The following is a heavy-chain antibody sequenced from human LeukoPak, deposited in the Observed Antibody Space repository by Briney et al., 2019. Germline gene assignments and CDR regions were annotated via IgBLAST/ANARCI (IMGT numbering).Heavy chain of an antibody. CDR1: GGSISSYY. J-gene: IGHJ6*02. D-gene: IGHD6-13*01. CDR2: IYYSGST. CDR3: ARHLAAAGPTEYYYYGMDV. V-gene: IGHV4-59*08. Sequence: SETLSLTCTVSGGSISSYYWSWIRQPPGKGLEWIGYIYYSGSTNYNPSLKSRVTISVDTSKNQFSLKLSSVTAADTAVYYCARHLAAAGPTEYYYYGMDVWGQGTTVTVSS.